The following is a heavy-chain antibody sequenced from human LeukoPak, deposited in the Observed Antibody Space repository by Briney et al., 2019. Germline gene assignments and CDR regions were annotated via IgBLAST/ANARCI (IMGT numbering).Heavy chain of an antibody. Sequence: SETLSLTCTVSGGSISSGTYYWSWIRQQPGRGLEWIGYIYYSGSTYYNPSLKSRVIISVDTSKNQFSLKLSSVTAADTAVYYCARDRITRESGGSSGDAFDIWGQGTMVTVSS. V-gene: IGHV4-31*03. CDR3: ARDRITRESGGSSGDAFDI. CDR1: GGSISSGTYY. CDR2: IYYSGST. D-gene: IGHD2-15*01. J-gene: IGHJ3*02.